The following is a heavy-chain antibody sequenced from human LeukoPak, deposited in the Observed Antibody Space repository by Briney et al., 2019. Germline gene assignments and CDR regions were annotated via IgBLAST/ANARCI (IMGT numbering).Heavy chain of an antibody. CDR1: GGSISSGDYY. J-gene: IGHJ6*02. V-gene: IGHV4-30-4*01. D-gene: IGHD7-27*01. CDR3: ARRGLGTGLYYYYGMDV. Sequence: SQTLSLTCTVSGGSISSGDYYWSWIRQPPGKGLEWIGYIYYSGSTNYNPSLKSRVTISVDTSKNQFSLKLSSVTAADTAVYYCARRGLGTGLYYYYGMDVWGQGTTVTVSS. CDR2: IYYSGST.